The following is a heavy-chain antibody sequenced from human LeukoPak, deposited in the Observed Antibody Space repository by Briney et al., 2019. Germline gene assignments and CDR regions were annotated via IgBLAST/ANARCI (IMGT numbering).Heavy chain of an antibody. D-gene: IGHD5-24*01. CDR1: GFTFSSYS. CDR2: ISSSSSYI. J-gene: IGHJ4*02. V-gene: IGHV3-21*01. Sequence: PGGSLRLSCAASGFTFSSYSMNWVRQAPGRGLKWVSSISSSSSYIYYADSVKGRFTISRDNAKNSLYLQMNSLRAEDAAVYYCARSPQRMATTPGTDYFDYWGQGTLVTVSS. CDR3: ARSPQRMATTPGTDYFDY.